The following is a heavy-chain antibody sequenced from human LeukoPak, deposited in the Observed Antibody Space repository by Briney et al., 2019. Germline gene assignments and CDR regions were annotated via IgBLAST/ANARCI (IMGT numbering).Heavy chain of an antibody. Sequence: SQTLSLTCTVSGGSTNSEDYYWTWIRQPPGKGLEWIGYIYYSGASYYNPSLESRLSISLDTSRNQFSLKLSSVTATYSAMYYCGRVGDVLRFFDTIWGQVTMVAVSS. J-gene: IGHJ3*02. CDR3: GRVGDVLRFFDTI. CDR1: GGSTNSEDYY. V-gene: IGHV4-30-4*01. D-gene: IGHD3-9*01. CDR2: IYYSGAS.